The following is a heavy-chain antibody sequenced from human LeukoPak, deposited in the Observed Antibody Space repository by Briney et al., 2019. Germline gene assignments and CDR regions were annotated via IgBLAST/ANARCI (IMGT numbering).Heavy chain of an antibody. D-gene: IGHD3-3*01. Sequence: SETLSLTCTVSGGSISSYYWSWIRQPAGKGLQWIGRIYSSGSTNYNPSLKSRVTMSIDTSKNQFSLRLGSVTAADTAVYYCARGLGFWSGPDYWGQGTLVTVSS. V-gene: IGHV4-4*07. CDR3: ARGLGFWSGPDY. CDR2: IYSSGST. CDR1: GGSISSYY. J-gene: IGHJ4*02.